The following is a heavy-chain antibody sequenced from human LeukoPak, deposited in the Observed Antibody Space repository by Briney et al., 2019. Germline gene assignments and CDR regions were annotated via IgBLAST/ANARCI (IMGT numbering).Heavy chain of an antibody. CDR3: ARGQYSGYGSYYYFDY. CDR2: ISHGGDT. D-gene: IGHD5-12*01. V-gene: IGHV4-34*01. Sequence: SETLSLTCAVYGGSFSGYYWNWIRQPPGKGLEWIGEISHGGDTNYNPSLKTRVTISVDTSKNQFSLKLSSVTAADTAVYYCARGQYSGYGSYYYFDYWGQRTLVTVSS. CDR1: GGSFSGYY. J-gene: IGHJ4*02.